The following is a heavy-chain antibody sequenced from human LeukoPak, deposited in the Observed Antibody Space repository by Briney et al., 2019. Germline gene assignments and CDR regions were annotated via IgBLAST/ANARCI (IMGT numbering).Heavy chain of an antibody. CDR2: IYPGDSEA. CDR1: GYRFTSYW. D-gene: IGHD4-17*01. V-gene: IGHV5-51*01. CDR3: ARHGPYDYGDYGDDY. J-gene: IGHJ4*02. Sequence: GESLKISCKGSGYRFTSYWIGWARQMPGKGLEWMGIIYPGDSEARYSPSFQGQVTISADKSISTAYLQWSSLKASDTAMYYCARHGPYDYGDYGDDYWGQGTLVTVSS.